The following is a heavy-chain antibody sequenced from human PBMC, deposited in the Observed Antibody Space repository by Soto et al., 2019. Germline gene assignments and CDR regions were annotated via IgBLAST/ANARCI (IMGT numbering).Heavy chain of an antibody. J-gene: IGHJ6*03. CDR3: ARTPYDFWSGEGGYYYYYMDV. CDR2: ISAYNGNT. V-gene: IGHV1-18*01. CDR1: GYTFTSYG. Sequence: ASVKVSCKASGYTFTSYGISWVRQATGQGLEWMGWISAYNGNTNYAQKLQGRVTMTTDTSTSTAYMELRSLRSDDTAVYYCARTPYDFWSGEGGYYYYYMDVWGKGTTVTVSS. D-gene: IGHD3-3*01.